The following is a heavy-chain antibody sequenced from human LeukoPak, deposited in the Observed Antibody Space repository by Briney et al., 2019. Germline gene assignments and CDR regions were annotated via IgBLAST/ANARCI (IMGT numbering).Heavy chain of an antibody. D-gene: IGHD3/OR15-3a*01. CDR2: ISYDGSVQ. CDR3: ARERTGFYAEY. V-gene: IGHV3-30*04. CDR1: GFTFSHYA. Sequence: GGSLRLSCAASGFTFSHYAMYWVRQAPGKGLEWVALISYDGSVQYYADSVKGRFTISRDSPKNTLYLQMNSLRPEDTAVYYCARERTGFYAEYWGQGTLVTVSS. J-gene: IGHJ4*02.